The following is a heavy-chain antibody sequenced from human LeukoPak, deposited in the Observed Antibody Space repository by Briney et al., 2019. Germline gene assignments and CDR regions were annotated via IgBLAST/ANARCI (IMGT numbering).Heavy chain of an antibody. V-gene: IGHV4-34*01. Sequence: PSETLSLTCAVYGGSFSGYYWSWIRQPPGKGLEWIGEINHSGSTNYNPSLKSRVTMSVDTSKNQFSLKLSSVTAADTAVYYCARVVWVRGVSDAFDIWGQGTMVTVSS. D-gene: IGHD3-10*01. J-gene: IGHJ3*02. CDR1: GGSFSGYY. CDR2: INHSGST. CDR3: ARVVWVRGVSDAFDI.